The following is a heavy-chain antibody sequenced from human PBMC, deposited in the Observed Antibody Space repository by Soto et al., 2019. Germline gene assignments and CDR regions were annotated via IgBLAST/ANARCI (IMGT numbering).Heavy chain of an antibody. D-gene: IGHD2-15*01. CDR3: ARESSGENNYYYYGMDV. CDR1: GYTFTGYY. CDR2: INPNSGGT. Sequence: ASVKVSCKASGYTFTGYYMHWVRQAHGQGLEWMGSINPNSGGTNCAQKFQGWVTMTRDTSISTAYMELSRLRSDDTAVYYCARESSGENNYYYYGMDVWGQGTKVTVSS. V-gene: IGHV1-2*04. J-gene: IGHJ6*02.